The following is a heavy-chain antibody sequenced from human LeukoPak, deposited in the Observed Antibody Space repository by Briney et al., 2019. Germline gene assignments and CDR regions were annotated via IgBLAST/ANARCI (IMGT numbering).Heavy chain of an antibody. V-gene: IGHV4-34*01. J-gene: IGHJ4*02. CDR2: INHSGST. Sequence: SETLSLTCAVYGGSFSGYYWSWIRQPPGKGLEWIGEINHSGSTNYNPSLKSRVTISVDTSKNQFSLKLSSVTAADTAVYYCARGTRGGQKPNDYWGQGTLVTVSS. CDR3: ARGTRGGQKPNDY. CDR1: GGSFSGYY. D-gene: IGHD2-15*01.